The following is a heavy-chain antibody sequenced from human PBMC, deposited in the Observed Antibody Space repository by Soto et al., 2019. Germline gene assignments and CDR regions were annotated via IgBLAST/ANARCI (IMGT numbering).Heavy chain of an antibody. Sequence: VKVSCKASGYTFTSYAMHWVRQAPGQRLEWMGWINAGNGNTKYSQKFQGRVTITRDTSASTAYMELSSLRSEDTAVYYCASLVGALRPIDYWGQGTLVTVSS. J-gene: IGHJ4*02. D-gene: IGHD1-26*01. CDR2: INAGNGNT. CDR1: GYTFTSYA. V-gene: IGHV1-3*01. CDR3: ASLVGALRPIDY.